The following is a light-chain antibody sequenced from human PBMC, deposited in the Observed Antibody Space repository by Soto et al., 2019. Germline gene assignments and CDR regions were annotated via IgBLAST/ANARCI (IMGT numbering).Light chain of an antibody. CDR2: SNN. V-gene: IGLV1-44*01. J-gene: IGLJ1*01. CDR3: AAWDDSLNGYV. Sequence: QSVLTQPPSASGTPGQRVTTSCSGSSSNIGSNSVSWYQQLPGTAPKLLIYSNNQRPSGVPDRFSGSKSGTSASLAISGLQSGDEADYYCAAWDDSLNGYVFGTGTKV. CDR1: SSNIGSNS.